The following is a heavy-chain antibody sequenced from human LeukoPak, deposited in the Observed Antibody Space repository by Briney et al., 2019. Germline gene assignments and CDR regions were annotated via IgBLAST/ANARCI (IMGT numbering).Heavy chain of an antibody. Sequence: SETLSLTCTVSGGSFNSYYWSWIRQPPGKGLECVGYIFYSGSTNYNPSLKSRVTISVDTSKNQFSLKLSSVTAADTAMYYCARGIYSYAYSYYFDSWAREPWSPSPQ. V-gene: IGHV4-59*01. CDR3: ARGIYSYAYSYYFDS. CDR2: IFYSGST. J-gene: IGHJ4*02. D-gene: IGHD5-18*01. CDR1: GGSFNSYY.